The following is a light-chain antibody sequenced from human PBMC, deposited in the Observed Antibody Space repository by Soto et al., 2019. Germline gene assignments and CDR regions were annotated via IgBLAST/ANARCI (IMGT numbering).Light chain of an antibody. CDR2: DVT. CDR3: CSFAGSYSYV. J-gene: IGLJ1*01. V-gene: IGLV2-11*01. Sequence: SVLTQPRSVSGSPGQSVTISCTGTSSDVGRYDYVSWYQQYPGEAPKLIIYDVTERPSGVPDRFSGSKSGNTASLTISGLRAEDEAAYSCCSFAGSYSYVFGSGTKVPVL. CDR1: SSDVGRYDY.